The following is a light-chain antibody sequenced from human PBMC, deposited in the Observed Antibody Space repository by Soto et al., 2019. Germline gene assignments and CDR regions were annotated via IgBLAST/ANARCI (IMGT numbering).Light chain of an antibody. V-gene: IGLV2-14*01. CDR1: SSDVGGYYY. Sequence: QSALTQPASVSGSPGQSITISCTGTSSDVGGYYYVSWYQHHPGKAPKLMIYQVSNRPSGVSNRFSGSKSGNTASLTISGLQAEDEADYYCSSYTSSNTFDVFGTGTKLTVL. CDR2: QVS. J-gene: IGLJ1*01. CDR3: SSYTSSNTFDV.